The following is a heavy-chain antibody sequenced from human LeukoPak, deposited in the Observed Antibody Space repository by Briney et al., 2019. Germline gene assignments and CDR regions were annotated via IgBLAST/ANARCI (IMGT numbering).Heavy chain of an antibody. CDR3: ARERYYYDSSGYSFPYYYYYYGTDV. D-gene: IGHD3-22*01. CDR2: IKQDGSEK. Sequence: GGSLRLSCAASGFTFSSYWMSWVRQAPGKGLEWVVNIKQDGSEKYYVDSVKGRFTISRDNAKNSLYLQMNSLRAEDTAVYYCARERYYYDSSGYSFPYYYYYYGTDVWGQGTTVTVSS. J-gene: IGHJ6*02. CDR1: GFTFSSYW. V-gene: IGHV3-7*03.